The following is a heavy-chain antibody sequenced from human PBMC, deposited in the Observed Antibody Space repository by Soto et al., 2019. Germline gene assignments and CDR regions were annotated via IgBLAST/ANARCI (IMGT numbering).Heavy chain of an antibody. CDR3: AKDYSSGWYDY. CDR1: GFTFSNYA. V-gene: IGHV3-23*01. CDR2: ISGSGGRT. D-gene: IGHD6-19*01. J-gene: IGHJ4*02. Sequence: EVQLLESGGGLVQPGGSLRLSCAASGFTFSNYAMHWVRQAPGKGLEWVSTISGSGGRTYYADSVKGRFTISRDNSRNTLYPQMDSLRAEDTAVFYCAKDYSSGWYDYWGQGTLVTVSS.